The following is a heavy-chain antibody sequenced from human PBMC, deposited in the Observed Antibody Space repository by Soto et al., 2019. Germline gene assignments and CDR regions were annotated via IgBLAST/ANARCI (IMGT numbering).Heavy chain of an antibody. CDR1: GFTFSSYG. D-gene: IGHD6-13*01. CDR3: ARGLSSSWGEY. CDR2: IWYDGSNK. Sequence: QVQLVESGGGVVQPGRSLRLSCAASGFTFSSYGMHWVRQAPGKGLEWVAVIWYDGSNKYYADSVKGRFTISRHNSKNTLYLQMHSLRAEDPAVYYCARGLSSSWGEYWGQGTLVTVSS. J-gene: IGHJ4*02. V-gene: IGHV3-33*01.